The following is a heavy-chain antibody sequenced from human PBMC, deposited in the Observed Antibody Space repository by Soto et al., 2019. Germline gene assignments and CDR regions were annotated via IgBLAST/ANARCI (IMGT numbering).Heavy chain of an antibody. Sequence: QLQLQESGSGLVKPSQTLSLTCAVSGGSISSGGYSWSWIRQPPGKGLEWIGYIYHSGSTYYNPTLKGRVTLSVDMSKNQFALKLGSVTAPDTSVYYCARDGPYCGIADYWGQGTLVTVSS. V-gene: IGHV4-30-2*01. CDR3: ARDGPYCGIADY. CDR2: IYHSGST. CDR1: GGSISSGGYS. D-gene: IGHD2-21*01. J-gene: IGHJ4*02.